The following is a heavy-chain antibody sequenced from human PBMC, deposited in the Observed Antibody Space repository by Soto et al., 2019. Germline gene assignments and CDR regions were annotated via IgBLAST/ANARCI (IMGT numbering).Heavy chain of an antibody. D-gene: IGHD1-26*01. V-gene: IGHV1-46*01. CDR3: ARDRSLASGTYRGSYYNGMDV. CDR2: INPNGGST. CDR1: GYTFSSYY. Sequence: APVKVSCKASGYTFSSYYIHWVRQAPGQGLEWMGVINPNGGSTSYAQKFQGRVAMTRDTSTGTVYMELSSLRSEDTAVYYCARDRSLASGTYRGSYYNGMDVWGQGTTVTV. J-gene: IGHJ6*02.